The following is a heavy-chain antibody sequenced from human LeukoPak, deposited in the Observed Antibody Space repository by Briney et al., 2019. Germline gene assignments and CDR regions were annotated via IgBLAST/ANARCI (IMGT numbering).Heavy chain of an antibody. D-gene: IGHD3-22*01. CDR3: AREGDDSSGYYFDY. CDR2: ISSSSSYI. CDR1: GFTFSSYS. V-gene: IGHV3-21*01. J-gene: IGHJ4*02. Sequence: GGSLRLSCAASGFTFSSYSMNWVRQAPGKGLEWVSSISSSSSYIYYADSVKGRFTISRDNATNSLYLQMNSLRAEDTAVYYCAREGDDSSGYYFDYWGQGTLVTVSS.